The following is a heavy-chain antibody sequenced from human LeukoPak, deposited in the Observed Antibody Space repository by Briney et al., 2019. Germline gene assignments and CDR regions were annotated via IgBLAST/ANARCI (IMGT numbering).Heavy chain of an antibody. CDR3: AKPYDRSGFYFDY. V-gene: IGHV3-30*18. Sequence: PGGSLRLSCAASGLTFSTYGMHWVRQAPGKGLEWVAVISFDGNNKYYADSVKGRFTISRDNSKNPLYLQMSSLRAEDTAVYYCAKPYDRSGFYFDYWGQGTLVTVSS. CDR2: ISFDGNNK. CDR1: GLTFSTYG. J-gene: IGHJ4*02. D-gene: IGHD3-22*01.